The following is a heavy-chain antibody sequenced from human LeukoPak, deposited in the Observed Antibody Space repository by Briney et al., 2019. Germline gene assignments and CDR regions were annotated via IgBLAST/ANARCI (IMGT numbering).Heavy chain of an antibody. V-gene: IGHV4-39*07. D-gene: IGHD3-22*01. CDR1: GGSISSYY. J-gene: IGHJ4*02. Sequence: SETLSLTCTVSGGSISSYYWGWIRQPPGKGLEWIGSIYYSGSTYYNPSLKSRVTISVDTSKNQFSLKLSSVTAADTAVYYCARDPEYYYDSSGYRDYWGQGTLVTVSS. CDR2: IYYSGST. CDR3: ARDPEYYYDSSGYRDY.